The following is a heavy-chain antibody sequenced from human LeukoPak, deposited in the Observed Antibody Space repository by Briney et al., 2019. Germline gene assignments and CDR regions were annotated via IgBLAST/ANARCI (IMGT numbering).Heavy chain of an antibody. CDR2: ISGSGGST. Sequence: GGSLRLSCAASGFTFSSYAMSWVRQAPGKGLEWVSAISGSGGSTYYADSVKGRFTISRDNSKNTLYLQMNSLRAEDTAVYYCARARAPPSIMVRGSGEFDPWGQGTLVTVSS. V-gene: IGHV3-23*01. J-gene: IGHJ5*02. CDR1: GFTFSSYA. D-gene: IGHD3-10*01. CDR3: ARARAPPSIMVRGSGEFDP.